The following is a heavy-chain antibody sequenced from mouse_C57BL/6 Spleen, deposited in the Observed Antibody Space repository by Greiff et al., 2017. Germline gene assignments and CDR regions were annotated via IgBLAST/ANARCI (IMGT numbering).Heavy chain of an antibody. J-gene: IGHJ4*01. D-gene: IGHD2-3*01. CDR3: ARSADGYSYYAMDY. Sequence: VQLQQSGAELVRPGASVKLSCKASGYTFTDYYINWVKQRPGQGLEWIARLYPGSGNTYYNEKFKGKATLTAEKSSSTAYMQLSSLTSEDSAVYFCARSADGYSYYAMDYWGQGTSVTVSS. CDR2: LYPGSGNT. CDR1: GYTFTDYY. V-gene: IGHV1-76*01.